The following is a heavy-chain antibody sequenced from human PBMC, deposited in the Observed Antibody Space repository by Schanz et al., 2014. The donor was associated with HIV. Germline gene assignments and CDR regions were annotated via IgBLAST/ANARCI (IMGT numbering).Heavy chain of an antibody. Sequence: EVQLLESGGGLLQPGGSLRLSCAASGFSFSSYAMSWVRQAPGKGLEWVSGISGTDGSRSYADSVKGRFTISRDNSRNTLSLEMNSLRAEDTAVYYCARGAMVRGIGFNSWGQGTLVTVSS. CDR2: ISGTDGSR. CDR1: GFSFSSYA. J-gene: IGHJ4*02. V-gene: IGHV3-23*01. D-gene: IGHD3-10*01. CDR3: ARGAMVRGIGFNS.